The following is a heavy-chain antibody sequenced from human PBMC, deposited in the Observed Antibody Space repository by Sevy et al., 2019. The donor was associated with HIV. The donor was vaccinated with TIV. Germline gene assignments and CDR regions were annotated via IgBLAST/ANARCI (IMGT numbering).Heavy chain of an antibody. V-gene: IGHV3-7*03. J-gene: IGHJ3*01. CDR3: ATKGGLRQNDAFAV. Sequence: GGSLRLSCVVSGFSFSNYWMSWVRQAPGKGLEWVANIKQDGSEKYYVDSVKGRFTTSRDNAKNSLYLQMNSLRAEDTAVYYCATKGGLRQNDAFAVWGQGTMVTVSS. CDR1: GFSFSNYW. D-gene: IGHD3-16*01. CDR2: IKQDGSEK.